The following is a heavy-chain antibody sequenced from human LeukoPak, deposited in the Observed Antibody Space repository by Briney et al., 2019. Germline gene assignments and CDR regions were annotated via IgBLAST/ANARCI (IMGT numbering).Heavy chain of an antibody. Sequence: PSETLSLTCAVYGGSFSGYYWSWIRQPPGKGLEWIGEINHSGSTNYNPSLKSRVTISVDTSKNQFSLKLSSVTAAGTAVYYCARGGYYDFWSGYYPFDYWGQGTLVTVSS. V-gene: IGHV4-34*01. CDR2: INHSGST. CDR3: ARGGYYDFWSGYYPFDY. CDR1: GGSFSGYY. D-gene: IGHD3-3*01. J-gene: IGHJ4*02.